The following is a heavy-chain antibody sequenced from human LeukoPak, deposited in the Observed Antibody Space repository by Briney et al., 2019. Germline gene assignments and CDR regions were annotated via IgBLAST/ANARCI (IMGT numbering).Heavy chain of an antibody. CDR1: GGTFNNSV. CDR3: AIDVHGDYGSGWFVP. J-gene: IGHJ5*02. Sequence: GASAKVSCKPSGGTFNNSVISWVRQAPGQGLEWLGGIMPLFGTAGYAQKFQGRVTLTKDECTRTAYLELTSLTSDDTAVYYCAIDVHGDYGSGWFVPWGQGTIVSVSS. CDR2: IMPLFGTA. D-gene: IGHD4-17*01. V-gene: IGHV1-69*05.